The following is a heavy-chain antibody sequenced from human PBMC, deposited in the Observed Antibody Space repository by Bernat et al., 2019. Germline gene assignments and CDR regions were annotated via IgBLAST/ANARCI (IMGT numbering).Heavy chain of an antibody. V-gene: IGHV4-31*03. CDR2: IYYSGST. D-gene: IGHD3-10*01. Sequence: QVQLQESGPGLVKPSQTLSLTCTVSGGSISSGGYYWSWIRQHPGKGLEWIGYIYYSGSTYYNPSLKSRVTISIDTSKNQFSLKLSSVTAADTAVYYCARDPPPKTDYGSGPPVGMDVWGQGTTVTVSS. CDR3: ARDPPPKTDYGSGPPVGMDV. CDR1: GGSISSGGYY. J-gene: IGHJ6*02.